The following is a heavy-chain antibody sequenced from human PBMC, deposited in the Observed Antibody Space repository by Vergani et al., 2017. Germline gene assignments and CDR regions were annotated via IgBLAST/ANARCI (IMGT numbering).Heavy chain of an antibody. CDR2: IFSNDEK. D-gene: IGHD2-2*01. V-gene: IGHV2-26*01. J-gene: IGHJ3*02. CDR1: GISLSNARMG. Sequence: QVTLKESGPVLVKPTETLTLTCTVSGISLSNARMGVSWIRQPPGKALEWLAHIFSNDEKSYSTSLKSRLTISKDTSKSQVVLTMTNMDPVDTATYYCARMVPATASFKPGAFDIWGQGTMVTVSS. CDR3: ARMVPATASFKPGAFDI.